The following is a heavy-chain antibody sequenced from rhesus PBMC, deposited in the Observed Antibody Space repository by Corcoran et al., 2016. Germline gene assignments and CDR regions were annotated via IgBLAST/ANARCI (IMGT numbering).Heavy chain of an antibody. CDR1: GYSISSGYD. CDR3: AREGTGYSYSYLDY. Sequence: QVQLQESGPGVVKPSETLSLTCAVSGYSISSGYDWSWIRQPPGKGLEWIGYIYGSSGSTNSNPSLKNRVTISKDTSKNQCSRKLSSVTAADTDVYYCAREGTGYSYSYLDYWGQGVLVTVSS. V-gene: IGHV4-76*01. CDR2: IYGSSGST. D-gene: IGHD5-12*01. J-gene: IGHJ4*01.